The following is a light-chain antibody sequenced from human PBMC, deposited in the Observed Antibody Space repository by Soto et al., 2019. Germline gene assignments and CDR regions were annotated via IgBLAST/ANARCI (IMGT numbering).Light chain of an antibody. CDR3: QQYFEWPPMT. V-gene: IGKV3-15*01. J-gene: IGKJ1*01. CDR1: ETVATN. CDR2: GAS. Sequence: EVFMTQSPATLSVSQWEIATLSWRASETVATNLAWYQQKPGQAPRLLISGASTRAAGISDRFRGSGSGTEFTLTISSLRSEDSAIYYCQQYFEWPPMTFGQGTNVDI.